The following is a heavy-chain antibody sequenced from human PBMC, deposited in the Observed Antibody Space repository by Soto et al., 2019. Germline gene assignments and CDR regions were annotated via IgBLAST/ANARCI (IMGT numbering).Heavy chain of an antibody. D-gene: IGHD2-15*01. V-gene: IGHV4-61*08. CDR3: AREWSAFDY. J-gene: IGHJ4*02. CDR2: MYSSGYT. CDR1: GDSLSGYDHK. Sequence: QVQLQESGPGLVKPSETLSLTCTVSGDSLSGYDHKWSWIRQPPGKGLAYVGYMYSSGYTDYNPSLKSRVTMSIDTSKNQYSLKLSSATAADTAVYYCAREWSAFDYWGQGILVTVSS.